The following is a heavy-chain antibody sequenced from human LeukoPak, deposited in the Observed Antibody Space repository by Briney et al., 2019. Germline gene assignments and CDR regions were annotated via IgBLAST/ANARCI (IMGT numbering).Heavy chain of an antibody. D-gene: IGHD5-24*01. CDR1: GFTFSSYE. V-gene: IGHV3-48*03. J-gene: IGHJ3*02. CDR3: AKDVFRWAFDI. Sequence: GGSLRLSCAASGFTFSSYEMNWVRQAPGKGLEWVSYISSSDSTIYYADSVKGRFTISRDNAKNSLYLQMNSLRAEDTAVYFCAKDVFRWAFDIWGQGTMVTVSA. CDR2: ISSSDSTI.